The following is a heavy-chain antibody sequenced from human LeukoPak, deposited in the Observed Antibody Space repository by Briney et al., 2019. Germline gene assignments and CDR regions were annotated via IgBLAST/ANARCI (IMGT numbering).Heavy chain of an antibody. D-gene: IGHD3-9*01. CDR1: GASISNYY. CDR3: ARHLNPAYYDIGFDY. V-gene: IGHV4-34*01. CDR2: INHSGST. Sequence: SSETLSLTCNVSGASISNYYWSWIRQPPGKGLEWIGEINHSGSTNYNPSLKSRVTISVDTSKNQFSLKLSSVTAADTAVYYCARHLNPAYYDIGFDYWGQGTLVTVSS. J-gene: IGHJ4*02.